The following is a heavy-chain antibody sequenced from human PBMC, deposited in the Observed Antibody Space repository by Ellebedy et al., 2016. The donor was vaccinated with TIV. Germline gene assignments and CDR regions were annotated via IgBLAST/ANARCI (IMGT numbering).Heavy chain of an antibody. CDR2: IKSDGSST. CDR3: ARGYYYGMDV. V-gene: IGHV3-74*01. Sequence: GESLKISCAASGFTFTTYWMHWVRQAPGEGLACVSRIKSDGSSTFCADSVKGRFTISRDNAKNTLYLQMNSLRAEDTAMYFCARGYYYGMDVWGQGTTVTVSS. J-gene: IGHJ6*02. CDR1: GFTFTTYW.